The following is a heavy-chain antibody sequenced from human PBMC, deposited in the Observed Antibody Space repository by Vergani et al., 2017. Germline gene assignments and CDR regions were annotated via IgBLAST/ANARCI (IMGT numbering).Heavy chain of an antibody. J-gene: IGHJ6*02. Sequence: EVQLVESGGGLVKPGGSLRLSCAASGFTFSSYSMNWVRQAPGKGRDGFSSISSRSSYIYYADSVKGRFTISRDNAKNSLYLQMNSLRAEDTAVYYCARDIIAANGMDVWGQGTTVTVSS. V-gene: IGHV3-21*01. CDR2: ISSRSSYI. CDR3: ARDIIAANGMDV. D-gene: IGHD6-6*01. CDR1: GFTFSSYS.